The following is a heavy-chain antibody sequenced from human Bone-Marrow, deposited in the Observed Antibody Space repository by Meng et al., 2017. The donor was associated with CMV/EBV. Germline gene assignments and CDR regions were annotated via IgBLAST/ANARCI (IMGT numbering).Heavy chain of an antibody. Sequence: ASVKVYCKASGYTFTGYYMHWVRQAPGQGLEWMGWINPNSGGTNYAQKFQGRVTMTRDTSISTAYMELSRLRSDDTAVYYCARCIAEEVNWFDPWGQGTLVTVSS. V-gene: IGHV1-2*02. CDR1: GYTFTGYY. CDR2: INPNSGGT. D-gene: IGHD6-13*01. CDR3: ARCIAEEVNWFDP. J-gene: IGHJ5*02.